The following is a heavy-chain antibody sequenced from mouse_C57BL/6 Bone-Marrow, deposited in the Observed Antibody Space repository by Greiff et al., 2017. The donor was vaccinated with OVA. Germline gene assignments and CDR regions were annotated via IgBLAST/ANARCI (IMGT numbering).Heavy chain of an antibody. V-gene: IGHV5-9-1*02. J-gene: IGHJ1*03. CDR1: GFTFSSYA. CDR2: ISSGGDYI. Sequence: EVQVVESGEGLVKPGGSLKLSCAASGFTFSSYAMSWVRQTPEKRLEWVAYISSGGDYIYYADTVKGRFTISRDNARNTLYLQMSSLKSEDTAMYYCTREDYYGPWYFDVWGTGTTVTVSS. CDR3: TREDYYGPWYFDV. D-gene: IGHD1-1*01.